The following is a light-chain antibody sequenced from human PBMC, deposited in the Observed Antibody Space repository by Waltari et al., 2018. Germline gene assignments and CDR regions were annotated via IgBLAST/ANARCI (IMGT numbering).Light chain of an antibody. CDR2: SNN. J-gene: IGLJ3*02. Sequence: QSVLPHPPSASGTPGQTVTISCSGSSSNIGSNTVNWYLQLPGTAPKLLIYSNNQRPSGVPDRFSGSKSGTSASLAISGLQSEDEADYYCATWDDNLNVWVFGGGTKLTVL. CDR1: SSNIGSNT. CDR3: ATWDDNLNVWV. V-gene: IGLV1-44*01.